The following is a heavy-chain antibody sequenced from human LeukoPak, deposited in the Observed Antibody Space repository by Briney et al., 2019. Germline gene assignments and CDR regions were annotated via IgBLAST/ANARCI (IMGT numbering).Heavy chain of an antibody. J-gene: IGHJ4*02. CDR3: ARGDSSSWYFDY. CDR2: IYYSGST. CDR1: GGSISSGDYY. Sequence: PSQTLSLTCTVSGGSISSGDYYWSWIRQPPGKGLEWIGYIYYSGSTYYNPSLKSRVTISVDTSENQFSLKLSSVTAADTAVYYCARGDSSSWYFDYWGQGTLVTVSS. D-gene: IGHD6-13*01. V-gene: IGHV4-30-4*01.